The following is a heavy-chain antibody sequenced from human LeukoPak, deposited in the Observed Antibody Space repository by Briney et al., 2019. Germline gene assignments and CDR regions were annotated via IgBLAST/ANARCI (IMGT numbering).Heavy chain of an antibody. V-gene: IGHV4-31*03. J-gene: IGHJ4*02. CDR2: IYYSGST. Sequence: SQTLSLTCTVSGGSISSGGYYWSWIRQHPGKGLEWIGYIYYSGSTYYNPSLKSRVTISVDTSKNQFSLKLSSVTAADTAVYYCARGLGTYCGGGCYDYYLGYWGQGTLVTVSS. CDR1: GGSISSGGYY. D-gene: IGHD2-21*02. CDR3: ARGLGTYCGGGCYDYYLGY.